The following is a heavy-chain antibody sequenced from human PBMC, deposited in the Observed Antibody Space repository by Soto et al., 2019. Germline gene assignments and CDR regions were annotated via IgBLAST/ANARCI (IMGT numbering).Heavy chain of an antibody. CDR1: GYTFTSYD. J-gene: IGHJ5*02. V-gene: IGHV1-8*01. CDR2: MNPNSGNT. Sequence: QVQLVQSGAEVKQPGASVKVSCKASGYTFTSYDINWVRQATGQGLEWMGWMNPNSGNTGYAQKFQGRVTMTRNTSIITAYMELSSLRSEDTAVYYCARERSAAGTGWFDPWGQGTLVTVSS. CDR3: ARERSAAGTGWFDP. D-gene: IGHD6-13*01.